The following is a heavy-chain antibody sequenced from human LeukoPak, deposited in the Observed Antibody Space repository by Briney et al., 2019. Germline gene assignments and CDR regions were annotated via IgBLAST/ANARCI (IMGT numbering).Heavy chain of an antibody. V-gene: IGHV1-69*04. CDR2: IIPILGIA. Sequence: SVKVSCKASGGTFSSYAISWVRQAPGQGLEWMGRIIPILGIANYAQKFQGRVTITADKSTSTAYMELSSLRPEDTAVYYCARDFCTGAGCYHALGSWGQGALVTVSS. CDR1: GGTFSSYA. CDR3: ARDFCTGAGCYHALGS. D-gene: IGHD2-15*01. J-gene: IGHJ5*02.